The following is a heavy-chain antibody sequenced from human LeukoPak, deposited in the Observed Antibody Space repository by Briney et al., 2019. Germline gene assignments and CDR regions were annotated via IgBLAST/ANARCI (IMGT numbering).Heavy chain of an antibody. V-gene: IGHV3-7*01. Sequence: GSLRLSCAASGFTFSSYAMSWVRQAPGKGLEWVANIKQDGSEKYYVDSVKGRFTISRDNAKNSLYLQMNSLRAEDTAVYYCAGDGSMVVTDWGQGTLVTVSS. D-gene: IGHD4-23*01. CDR2: IKQDGSEK. J-gene: IGHJ4*02. CDR1: GFTFSSYA. CDR3: AGDGSMVVTD.